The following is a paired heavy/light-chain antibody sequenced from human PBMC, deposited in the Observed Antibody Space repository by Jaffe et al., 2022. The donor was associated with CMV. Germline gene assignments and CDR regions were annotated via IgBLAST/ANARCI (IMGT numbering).Light chain of an antibody. CDR1: SSDVGGYNY. CDR3: SSYAGSNNFEV. V-gene: IGLV2-8*01. J-gene: IGLJ3*02. CDR2: EVS. Sequence: QSALTQPPSASGSPGQSVTISCTGTSSDVGGYNYVSWYQQHPGKAPKLMIYEVSKRPSGVPDRFSGSKSGNTASLTVSGLQAEDEADYYCSSYAGSNNFEVFGGGTKLTVL.
Heavy chain of an antibody. CDR2: IYPGDSDT. Sequence: EVQLVQSGAEVKKPGESLKISCKGSGYSFTSYWIGWVRQMPGKGLEWMGIIYPGDSDTRYSPSFQGQVTISADKSISTAYLQWSSLKASDTAMYYCARHPPTTIFGVVTLNYFDYWGQGTLVTVSS. CDR3: ARHPPTTIFGVVTLNYFDY. V-gene: IGHV5-51*01. CDR1: GYSFTSYW. D-gene: IGHD3-3*01. J-gene: IGHJ4*02.